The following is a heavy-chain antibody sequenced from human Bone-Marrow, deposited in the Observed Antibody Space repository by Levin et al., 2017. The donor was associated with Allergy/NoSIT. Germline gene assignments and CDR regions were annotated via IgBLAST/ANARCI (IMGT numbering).Heavy chain of an antibody. CDR1: GFTFSNFA. CDR3: ARDRLDGGDAIGWFDT. J-gene: IGHJ5*02. CDR2: ISGSGGAT. V-gene: IGHV3-23*01. D-gene: IGHD2-21*02. Sequence: GGSLRLSCAASGFTFSNFAMTWVRQAPGKGLEWVSAISGSGGATYNADSVKGRFTISRDNFRNTLYLQMNSLRAEDTAIYYCARDRLDGGDAIGWFDTWGQGTLVTVSS.